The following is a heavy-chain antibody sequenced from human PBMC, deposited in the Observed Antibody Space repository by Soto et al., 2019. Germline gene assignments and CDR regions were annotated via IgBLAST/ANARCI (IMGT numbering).Heavy chain of an antibody. J-gene: IGHJ4*02. CDR1: GYIFRNYA. Sequence: QIQLVQSGAEVKKPGASGRVSCKTSGYIFRNYAISWVRQAPGKGLEWMGWISVSNDNTDSAHALRGRLTMTTDTSTSTAYLEFKSLRSNATAVYYCARSSPSLDYWGQGSLVTVSS. V-gene: IGHV1-18*04. D-gene: IGHD3-10*01. CDR3: ARSSPSLDY. CDR2: ISVSNDNT.